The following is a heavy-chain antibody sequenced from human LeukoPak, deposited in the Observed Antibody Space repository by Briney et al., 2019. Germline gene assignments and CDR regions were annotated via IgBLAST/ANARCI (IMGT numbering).Heavy chain of an antibody. J-gene: IGHJ4*02. D-gene: IGHD1-1*01. Sequence: GSLRLPCLASGYTFSSYSINWVRQPPGKGLEWIGEINHSGSTNYNPSLKSRVTISVDTSKNQFSLKLSSVTAADTAVYYCARVLDGTDHDYWGQGTLVTVSS. CDR1: GYTFSSYS. CDR3: ARVLDGTDHDY. CDR2: INHSGST. V-gene: IGHV4-34*01.